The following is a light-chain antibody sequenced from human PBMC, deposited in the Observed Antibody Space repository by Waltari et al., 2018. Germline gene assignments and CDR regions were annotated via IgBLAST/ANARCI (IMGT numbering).Light chain of an antibody. V-gene: IGKV4-1*01. CDR1: QSVLYSSNNKNY. CDR3: QQYYSTPT. J-gene: IGKJ2*01. Sequence: DIVMTQSPDSLAVSLGERATINCKSSQSVLYSSNNKNYLAWYPQKPGQPPKLLIYWASTRESGVPDRFSGSGSETDFTLTVSSLQAEDVAVYYCQQYYSTPTFGQGTKLEIK. CDR2: WAS.